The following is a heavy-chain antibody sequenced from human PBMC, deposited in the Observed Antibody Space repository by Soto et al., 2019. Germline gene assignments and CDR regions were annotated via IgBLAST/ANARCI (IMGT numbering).Heavy chain of an antibody. Sequence: RASVKVSCKASGGTFSSYAISWVRQAPGQGLEWMGGIIPIFGTANYAQKFQGRVTITADKSTSTAYMELSSLRSEDTAVYYCARDSPYYYDSSGYPPFDYWGQGTLVTVSS. CDR3: ARDSPYYYDSSGYPPFDY. J-gene: IGHJ4*02. V-gene: IGHV1-69*06. CDR2: IIPIFGTA. D-gene: IGHD3-22*01. CDR1: GGTFSSYA.